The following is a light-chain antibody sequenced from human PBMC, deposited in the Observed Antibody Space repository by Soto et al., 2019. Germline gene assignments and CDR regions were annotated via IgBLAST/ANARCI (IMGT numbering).Light chain of an antibody. CDR2: DVS. J-gene: IGKJ1*01. CDR3: QQRYNWPRT. CDR1: EDVGNS. V-gene: IGKV3-11*01. Sequence: DIVLTQSPAILYLSPGERATLSCRASEDVGNSLAWYQQRPGQSPRLLIYDVSNRATGIPSRFSGSGSGADFTLTISSLEPDDFAVYYCQQRYNWPRTFGQGTKV.